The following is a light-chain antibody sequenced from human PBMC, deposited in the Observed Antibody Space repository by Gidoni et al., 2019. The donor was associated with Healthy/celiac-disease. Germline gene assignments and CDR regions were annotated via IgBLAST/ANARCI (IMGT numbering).Light chain of an antibody. CDR2: WAS. CDR1: QSVLYSSNNKNY. J-gene: IGKJ3*01. CDR3: QQYYSTPFP. V-gene: IGKV4-1*01. Sequence: DIVMTQSPDSLAVSLGERATINCKSSQSVLYSSNNKNYLAWYQPKPGQPPKLLIYWASTRESGVPDRFSGSGSGTDFTLTISSLQAEDVAVYYCQQYYSTPFPFGPXTKVDI.